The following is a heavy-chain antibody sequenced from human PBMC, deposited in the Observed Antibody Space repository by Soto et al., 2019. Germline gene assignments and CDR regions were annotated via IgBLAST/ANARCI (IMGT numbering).Heavy chain of an antibody. CDR2: MNAHSGNT. CDR3: ARERATRFDP. Sequence: QVQLVQSGAEGKKPGASVKVSCKASGYTFTSYDINWVRQATGQGLEWMGWMNAHSGNTGYAQKCQDRATRTRNPSIITAYMELTSLRSKHTTVDYCARERATRFDPWGQGTLVTVSS. J-gene: IGHJ5*02. V-gene: IGHV1-8*01. CDR1: GYTFTSYD.